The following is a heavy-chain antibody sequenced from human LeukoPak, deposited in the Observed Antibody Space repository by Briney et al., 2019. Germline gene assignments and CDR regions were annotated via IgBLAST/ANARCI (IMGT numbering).Heavy chain of an antibody. CDR3: ARVSSSPAALNYYYYGMDV. CDR1: GYTFTGYY. D-gene: IGHD2-2*01. CDR2: INPNSGGT. V-gene: IGHV1-2*02. J-gene: IGHJ6*02. Sequence: ASVKVSCKASGYTFTGYYVHWVRQAPGQGLEWMGWINPNSGGTNYAQKFQGRVTMTRDTSISTAYMELSRLRSDDTAVYYCARVSSSPAALNYYYYGMDVWGQGTTVTVSS.